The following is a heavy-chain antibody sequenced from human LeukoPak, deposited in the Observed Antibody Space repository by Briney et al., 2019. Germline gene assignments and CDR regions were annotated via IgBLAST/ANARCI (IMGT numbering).Heavy chain of an antibody. CDR1: GYSFTSYW. J-gene: IGHJ5*02. CDR2: IDPSDSYT. Sequence: GESLQISCKGSGYSFTSYWISWVRQLPGKGLEWMGRIDPSDSYTNYSPSFQGHVTISADKSISTAYLQWSSLKASDTAMYYCATGRDISWFDPWGQGTLVTVSS. V-gene: IGHV5-10-1*01. D-gene: IGHD3-9*01. CDR3: ATGRDISWFDP.